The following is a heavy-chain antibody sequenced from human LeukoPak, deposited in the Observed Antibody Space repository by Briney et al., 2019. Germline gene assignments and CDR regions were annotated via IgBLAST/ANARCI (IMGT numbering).Heavy chain of an antibody. D-gene: IGHD2-21*02. J-gene: IGHJ5*02. CDR1: GGSISSSSYY. Sequence: SETLSLTCTVSGGSISSSSYYWGWIRQPPGKGLEWIGSIYYSGSTYYNPSLKSRVTISVDTSKNQFSLKLSSVTAADTAVYYCARASPPPYCGGDCYSDGWFDPWGQGTLVTVSS. CDR2: IYYSGST. V-gene: IGHV4-39*07. CDR3: ARASPPPYCGGDCYSDGWFDP.